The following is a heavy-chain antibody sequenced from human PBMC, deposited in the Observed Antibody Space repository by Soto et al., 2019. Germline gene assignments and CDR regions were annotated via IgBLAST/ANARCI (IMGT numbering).Heavy chain of an antibody. J-gene: IGHJ4*02. V-gene: IGHV1-46*01. CDR2: INPTGGSR. Sequence: QVQLVQSGAEVKKPGASVNISCKASGYTFRNYYIHWVRQAPGQGLEWMGIINPTGGSRNYAQRFQGRVTLTMDTSTATVYMELSSLRFEVTAVYYCARDLAAGDYWGQGTLVTVSS. CDR1: GYTFRNYY. CDR3: ARDLAAGDY. D-gene: IGHD2-15*01.